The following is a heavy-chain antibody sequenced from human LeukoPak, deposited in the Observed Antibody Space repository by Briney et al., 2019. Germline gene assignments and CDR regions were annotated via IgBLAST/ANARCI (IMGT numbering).Heavy chain of an antibody. V-gene: IGHV4-34*01. Sequence: TASETLSLTCAVYGGSFSGYYWSWIRQPPGKGLEWIGEINHSGSTNYNPSLKSRVTISVDTSKNQFSLKLSSVTAADTAVYYCARDNYYDSSGFDYWGQGTLVTVSS. CDR3: ARDNYYDSSGFDY. D-gene: IGHD3-22*01. J-gene: IGHJ4*02. CDR2: INHSGST. CDR1: GGSFSGYY.